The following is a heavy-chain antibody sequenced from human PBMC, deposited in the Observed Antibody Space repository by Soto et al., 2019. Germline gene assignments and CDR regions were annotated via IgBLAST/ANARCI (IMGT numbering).Heavy chain of an antibody. CDR2: ISSSGSTI. J-gene: IGHJ3*02. CDR3: ARVAAAGRDAFDI. V-gene: IGHV3-48*03. Sequence: XGSLRLSCAASGFTFSSYEMNWVCQAPGKGLEWVSYISSSGSTIYYADSVKGRFTISRDNAKNSLYLQMNSLRAEDTAVYYCARVAAAGRDAFDIWGQGTMLTVSS. D-gene: IGHD6-13*01. CDR1: GFTFSSYE.